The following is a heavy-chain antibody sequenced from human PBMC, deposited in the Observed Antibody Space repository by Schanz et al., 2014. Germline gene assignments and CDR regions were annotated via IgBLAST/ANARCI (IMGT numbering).Heavy chain of an antibody. Sequence: EVQLVESGGVVAQPGGSLRLSCAASGFSFDDYTMHWVRQAPGKGLEWVSLIDRDGGHTYYADSVKGRFTISRDNSKNTLYLQMNSLRTEDTAVYCGYSGFDYWGQGTLVTVSS. CDR2: IDRDGGHT. D-gene: IGHD3-22*01. CDR3: YSGFDY. CDR1: GFSFDDYT. V-gene: IGHV3-43*01. J-gene: IGHJ4*02.